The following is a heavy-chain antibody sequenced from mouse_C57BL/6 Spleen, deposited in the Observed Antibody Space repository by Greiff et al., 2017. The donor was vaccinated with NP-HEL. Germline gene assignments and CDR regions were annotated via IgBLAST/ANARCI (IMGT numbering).Heavy chain of an antibody. J-gene: IGHJ4*01. Sequence: DVKLVESGGGLVKPGGSLKLSCAASGFTFSDYGMHWVRQAPEKGLEWVAYISSGSSTIYYAATVKGRFTISRDNAKNTLFLQMTSLRSEDTAMYYCARSYYGLYYYAMDYWGQGTSVTVSS. CDR3: ARSYYGLYYYAMDY. CDR2: ISSGSSTI. D-gene: IGHD1-1*02. V-gene: IGHV5-17*01. CDR1: GFTFSDYG.